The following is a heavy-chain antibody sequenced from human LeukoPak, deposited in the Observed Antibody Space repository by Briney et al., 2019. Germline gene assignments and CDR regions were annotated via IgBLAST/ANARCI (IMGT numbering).Heavy chain of an antibody. CDR2: IKQDGSEK. V-gene: IGHV3-7*03. J-gene: IGHJ4*02. Sequence: GSLTLFCVASGFTFSNYWMSWARQAPGEGLEWVANIKQDGSEKYYVDSVKGRFTISRDNAKNSLYLQMISLRAEDTAVYYCARTGDSHYWGQGTLVTVPS. D-gene: IGHD7-27*01. CDR3: ARTGDSHY. CDR1: GFTFSNYW.